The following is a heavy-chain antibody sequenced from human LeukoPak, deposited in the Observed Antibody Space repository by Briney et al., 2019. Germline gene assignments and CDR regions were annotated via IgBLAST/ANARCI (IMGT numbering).Heavy chain of an antibody. J-gene: IGHJ4*02. V-gene: IGHV1-8*01. Sequence: ASVKVSCKASGYTFTSHDINWVRQATGQGLEWMGWMNPNSGNTGYAQKFQGRVTMTRNTSISTAYMELSSLRSEDTAVYYCARAPKVGVQLERRPEYYLDYWGQGTLVTVSS. CDR2: MNPNSGNT. D-gene: IGHD1-1*01. CDR3: ARAPKVGVQLERRPEYYLDY. CDR1: GYTFTSHD.